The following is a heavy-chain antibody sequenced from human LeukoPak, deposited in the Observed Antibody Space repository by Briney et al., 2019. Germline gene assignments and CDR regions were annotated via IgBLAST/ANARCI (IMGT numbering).Heavy chain of an antibody. D-gene: IGHD4-11*01. CDR2: IYYTGTT. J-gene: IGHJ3*02. CDR1: GGSINGHY. Sequence: SETLSLTCTVSGGSINGHYWSWIRQPPGKGLEWIGYIYYTGTTNYNPSLKSRVTMSVDASKNQFSLNLTSVTAADTAVYYCASPSTVTPHGFDIWGQGTMVTVSS. V-gene: IGHV4-59*11. CDR3: ASPSTVTPHGFDI.